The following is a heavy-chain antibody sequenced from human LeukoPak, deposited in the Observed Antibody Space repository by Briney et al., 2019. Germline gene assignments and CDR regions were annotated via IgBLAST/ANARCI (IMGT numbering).Heavy chain of an antibody. J-gene: IGHJ4*02. CDR1: GYTFTDYY. CDR3: ARGGYHSGGY. D-gene: IGHD5-12*01. CDR2: INPNRGDT. V-gene: IGHV1-2*02. Sequence: GASVKVSCKASGYTFTDYYMHWVRQAPGQGLEWMGWINPNRGDTKYAQKFQGRVTMTRDTSISTAYMELSRLISDDTAVFYCARGGYHSGGYWGQGTLVTISS.